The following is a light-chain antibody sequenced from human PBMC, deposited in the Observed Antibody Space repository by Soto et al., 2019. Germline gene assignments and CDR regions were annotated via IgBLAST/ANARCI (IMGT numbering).Light chain of an antibody. CDR3: QHYKMYSPWT. V-gene: IGKV3-11*01. J-gene: IGKJ1*01. Sequence: EVVLTQSPATLSLSPGDRAALSCKASQSVHNFLAWYQQRPGQAPRLLIYGASNRAAGIPARFSGSGSGTEFTLTISSLQPDDFATYYCQHYKMYSPWTFGRGTMVDI. CDR2: GAS. CDR1: QSVHNF.